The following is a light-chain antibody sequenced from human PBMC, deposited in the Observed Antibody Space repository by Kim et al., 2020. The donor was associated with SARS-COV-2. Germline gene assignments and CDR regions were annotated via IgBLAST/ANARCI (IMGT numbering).Light chain of an antibody. V-gene: IGKV3-20*01. CDR3: HQYGSSPPYT. CDR1: QSVGSSY. Sequence: SPGERATLACRASQSVGSSYLAWYQQKPGQAPRLLIYAASTRATGIPDRCSGSGSGTDVTLTISRLEPEDSAVYYCHQYGSSPPYTFGQGTKLEI. CDR2: AAS. J-gene: IGKJ2*01.